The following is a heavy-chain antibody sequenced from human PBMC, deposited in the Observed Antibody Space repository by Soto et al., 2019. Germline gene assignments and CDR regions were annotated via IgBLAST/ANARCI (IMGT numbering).Heavy chain of an antibody. D-gene: IGHD3-3*01. CDR3: ARQGIPTSTIFGVVIQNPQFDS. CDR2: IYYSGST. V-gene: IGHV4-39*01. J-gene: IGHJ4*02. Sequence: QLQLQESGPGLVKPSETLSLTCTVSGGSISSSSYYWGWIRQPPGKGLEWIGSIYYSGSTYYNPSLTSRVTRPEDTSKNHFSLRLSSVTAADTAVYYCARQGIPTSTIFGVVIQNPQFDSWGQGTLVTVSS. CDR1: GGSISSSSYY.